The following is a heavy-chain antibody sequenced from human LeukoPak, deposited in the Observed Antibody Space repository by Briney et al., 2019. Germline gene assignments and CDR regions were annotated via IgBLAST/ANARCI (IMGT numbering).Heavy chain of an antibody. CDR3: AKVRMITMIAYDAFDI. CDR2: ISSSGSHI. CDR1: GFTFSDYT. Sequence: PGGSLRLSCAASGFTFSDYTMNWVRQAPGKGLEWVSSISSSGSHIYYADSVKGRFTISRDNSKNTLYLQMNSLRAEDTAVYYCAKVRMITMIAYDAFDIWGQGTMVTVSS. D-gene: IGHD3-22*01. J-gene: IGHJ3*02. V-gene: IGHV3-21*04.